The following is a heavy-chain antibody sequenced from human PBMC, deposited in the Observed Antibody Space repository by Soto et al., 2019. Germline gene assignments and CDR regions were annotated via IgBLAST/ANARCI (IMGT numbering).Heavy chain of an antibody. D-gene: IGHD2-2*01. Sequence: PVWSLRLSFTASGFALSSYAMNWVRQAPGKGLEWVSGIVDTGGITFYADYVKGRFTISRDNAKNTLYLEMNSLRAEDTAIYYCAPVPAASSYYNTDVWGQGTTVTVSS. J-gene: IGHJ6*02. CDR2: IVDTGGIT. CDR1: GFALSSYA. CDR3: APVPAASSYYNTDV. V-gene: IGHV3-23*01.